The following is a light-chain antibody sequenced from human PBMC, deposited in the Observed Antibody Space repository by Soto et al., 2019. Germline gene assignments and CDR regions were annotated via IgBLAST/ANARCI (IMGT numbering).Light chain of an antibody. CDR1: QSISGY. Sequence: DIQMTQSPSSLSASVGDRVTITCRASQSISGYLNWYQQKPGKAPKLLIYAASSLQSGVPSRFRGSGSGTDFTLTISSLQPEDFATYYCQQSYSTPLTFGGGTKVDIK. J-gene: IGKJ4*01. CDR2: AAS. V-gene: IGKV1-39*01. CDR3: QQSYSTPLT.